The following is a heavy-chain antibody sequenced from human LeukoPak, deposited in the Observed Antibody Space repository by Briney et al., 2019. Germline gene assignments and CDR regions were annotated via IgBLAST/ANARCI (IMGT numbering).Heavy chain of an antibody. J-gene: IGHJ3*02. CDR2: IYSGGST. CDR1: GFTVSSNY. CDR3: ARESYDSSGYYYSRAFDI. V-gene: IGHV3-66*01. Sequence: GGSLRLSCAASGFTVSSNYMSWVRQAPGKGLEWVSVIYSGGSTYYADSVKGRFTISRDNSKNTLYLQMNSLRAEDTAVYYCARESYDSSGYYYSRAFDIWGQGTMVTVSS. D-gene: IGHD3-22*01.